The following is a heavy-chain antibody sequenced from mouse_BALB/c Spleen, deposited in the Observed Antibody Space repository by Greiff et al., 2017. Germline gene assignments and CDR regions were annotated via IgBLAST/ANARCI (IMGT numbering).Heavy chain of an antibody. V-gene: IGHV7-3*02. D-gene: IGHD1-2*01. J-gene: IGHJ4*01. CDR1: GFTFTDYY. Sequence: EVKLMESGGGLVQPGGSLRLSCATSGFTFTDYYMSWVRQPPGKALEWLGFIRNKANGYTTEYSASVKGRFTISRDNSQSILYLQRNTLRADDSATYYCARDNYYGYVYAMDYWGQGTSVTVSS. CDR3: ARDNYYGYVYAMDY. CDR2: IRNKANGYTT.